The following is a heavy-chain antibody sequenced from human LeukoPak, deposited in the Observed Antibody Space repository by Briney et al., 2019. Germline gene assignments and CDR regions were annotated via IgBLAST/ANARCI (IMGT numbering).Heavy chain of an antibody. CDR1: GFTFSDYY. D-gene: IGHD2-21*01. CDR2: ISSSSSYT. J-gene: IGHJ4*02. V-gene: IGHV3-11*06. CDR3: AREVRSPYYDY. Sequence: PGGSLRLSCAASGFTFSDYYMSWIRQAPGKGLEWVSCISSSSSYTNYADSVKGRFTISRDNAKNSLYLQMNSLRAEDTAVYYCAREVRSPYYDYWGQGTLVTVSS.